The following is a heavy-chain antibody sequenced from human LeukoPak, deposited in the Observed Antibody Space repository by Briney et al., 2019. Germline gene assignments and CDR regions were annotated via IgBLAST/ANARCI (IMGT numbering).Heavy chain of an antibody. D-gene: IGHD1-26*01. CDR3: ARGLGSPTDY. J-gene: IGHJ4*02. CDR2: INDDGTTT. CDR1: GFTFSNYN. V-gene: IGHV3-74*01. Sequence: GGSLRLSCAASGFTFSNYNMNWVRQPPGKGLVWVSRINDDGTTTTYADSVKGRFTISRDNAKSTLYLQMNSLRAEDTAVYYCARGLGSPTDYWGQGTLVTVSS.